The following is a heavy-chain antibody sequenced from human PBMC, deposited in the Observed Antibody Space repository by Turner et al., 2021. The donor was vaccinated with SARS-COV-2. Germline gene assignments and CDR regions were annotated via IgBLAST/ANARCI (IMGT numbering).Heavy chain of an antibody. D-gene: IGHD1-26*01. V-gene: IGHV3-74*01. J-gene: IGHJ4*02. CDR2: IKSDGSST. Sequence: EVQLVESGGGLVQPGGSLRLSCAASGFTFSSYWMHWVRQAPGKGRVWVSRIKSDGSSTIYADSVKGRFTISRDNAKNTLYLQMNSLRAEDTAVYYCARDGVGATTYLDYWGQGTLVTVSS. CDR3: ARDGVGATTYLDY. CDR1: GFTFSSYW.